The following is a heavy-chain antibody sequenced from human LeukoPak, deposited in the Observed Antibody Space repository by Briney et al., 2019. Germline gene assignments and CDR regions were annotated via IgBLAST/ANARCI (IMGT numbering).Heavy chain of an antibody. V-gene: IGHV3-33*06. J-gene: IGHJ4*02. CDR2: IWYDGSNK. CDR3: AKDRTIVVVIAIAFDY. CDR1: GFTFSSYG. Sequence: PGRSLRLSCAASGFTFSSYGMHWVRQAPGKGLEWVAVIWYDGSNKYYADSVKGRFTISRDNSKNTLYLQMNSLRAEDTAVYYCAKDRTIVVVIAIAFDYWGQGTLVTVSS. D-gene: IGHD2-21*01.